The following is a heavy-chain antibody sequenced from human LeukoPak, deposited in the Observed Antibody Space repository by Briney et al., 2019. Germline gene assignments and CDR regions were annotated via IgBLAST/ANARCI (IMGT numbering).Heavy chain of an antibody. J-gene: IGHJ5*02. CDR2: IIPIFGTA. D-gene: IGHD4-17*01. Sequence: SVKVSCKASGGTFSSYAISWVRQPPGQGLEWMGGIIPIFGTANYAQKFQGRVTITADKSTSTAYMELSSLRSEDTAVYYCARDRGVKHDYGDYRGPDWFDPWGQGTLVTVSS. CDR1: GGTFSSYA. CDR3: ARDRGVKHDYGDYRGPDWFDP. V-gene: IGHV1-69*06.